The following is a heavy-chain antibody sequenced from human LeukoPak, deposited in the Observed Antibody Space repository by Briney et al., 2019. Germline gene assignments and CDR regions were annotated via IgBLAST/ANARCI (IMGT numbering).Heavy chain of an antibody. V-gene: IGHV4-34*01. CDR3: ARGSGRKATISIAARPRLYYFDY. CDR1: GGSFSGYY. J-gene: IGHJ4*02. Sequence: SETLSLTCAVYGGSFSGYYWSWIRQPPGKGLEWIGEINHSGSTNYNPSLKSRVTISVDTSKNQFSLKLSSVTAADTAVYYCARGSGRKATISIAARPRLYYFDYWGQGTLVTVSS. CDR2: INHSGST. D-gene: IGHD6-6*01.